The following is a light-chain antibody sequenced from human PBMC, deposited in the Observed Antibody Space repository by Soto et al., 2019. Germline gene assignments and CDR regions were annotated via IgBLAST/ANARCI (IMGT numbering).Light chain of an antibody. Sequence: QSVLTQPPSVSAAPGQKVTISCSGSSSNIGNNYVSWYQQLPGTAPKLLIYDSNKRPSGIPDRFSGSKSGTSATLGITGPQTGDEAEYYCGTWDSSLSAVVFGGGTKLTVL. CDR2: DSN. V-gene: IGLV1-51*01. CDR1: SSNIGNNY. J-gene: IGLJ2*01. CDR3: GTWDSSLSAVV.